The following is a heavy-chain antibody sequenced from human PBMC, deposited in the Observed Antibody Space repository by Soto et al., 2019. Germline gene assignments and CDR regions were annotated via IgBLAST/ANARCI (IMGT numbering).Heavy chain of an antibody. CDR2: ITGSGTGT. V-gene: IGHV3-23*01. CDR3: AKYRLSTVPHFDY. CDR1: GFTFSSYA. J-gene: IGHJ4*02. D-gene: IGHD4-17*01. Sequence: GGSLRLSCAASGFTFSSYAMSWVRQAPGKGLEWVSSITGSGTGTYHADSVKGRFTISRDNSKNTLYLQMNSLRAEDTAVYYCAKYRLSTVPHFDYWGRGTLVTVSS.